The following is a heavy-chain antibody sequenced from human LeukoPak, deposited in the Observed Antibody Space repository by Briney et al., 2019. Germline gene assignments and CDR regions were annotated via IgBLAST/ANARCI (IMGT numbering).Heavy chain of an antibody. D-gene: IGHD3-10*01. CDR1: GGSISSGGYY. CDR2: INHSGST. V-gene: IGHV4-30-2*01. Sequence: PSQTLSLTCAVSGGSISSGGYYWSWIRQPPGKGLEWIGEINHSGSTNYNPSLKSRVTISVDKSENQFSLKLTPVTAADTAVYYCASFFGFVRGSGSYYKFYGDWGQGTLVTVSS. CDR3: ASFFGFVRGSGSYYKFYGD. J-gene: IGHJ4*02.